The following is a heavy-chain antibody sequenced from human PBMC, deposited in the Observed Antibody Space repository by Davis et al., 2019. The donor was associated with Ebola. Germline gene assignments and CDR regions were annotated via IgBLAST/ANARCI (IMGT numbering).Heavy chain of an antibody. Sequence: PGGSLRLSCAASGFIFSDYWMNWVRQPPGKGLVWVSRITNDGTRTSYADSVQGRFTISRDNAKNTLFLQLNSLRVEDTAIYYCARREAASIDYWGQGTLVTVSS. CDR1: GFIFSDYW. CDR2: ITNDGTRT. D-gene: IGHD6-25*01. V-gene: IGHV3-74*01. J-gene: IGHJ4*02. CDR3: ARREAASIDY.